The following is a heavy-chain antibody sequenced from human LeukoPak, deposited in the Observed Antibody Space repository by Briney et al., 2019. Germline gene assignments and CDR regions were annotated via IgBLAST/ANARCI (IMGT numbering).Heavy chain of an antibody. V-gene: IGHV3-30-3*01. CDR1: GFTFSSYA. CDR2: ISYDGSNK. Sequence: GGSLRLSCAASGFTFSSYAMHWVRQAPGKGLEWVAVISYDGSNKYYADSVKGRFTISRDNSKNTLYLQMNSLRAEDTAVYYCARDRDFWSAGMDVWGQGTTVTVSS. CDR3: ARDRDFWSAGMDV. D-gene: IGHD3-3*01. J-gene: IGHJ6*02.